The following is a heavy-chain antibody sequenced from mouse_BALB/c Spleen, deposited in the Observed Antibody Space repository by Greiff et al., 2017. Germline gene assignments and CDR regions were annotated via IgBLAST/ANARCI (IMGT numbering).Heavy chain of an antibody. D-gene: IGHD2-14*01. CDR3: ASHYRSNYYAMDY. CDR1: GYTFTSYT. V-gene: IGHV1-4*02. CDR2: INPSSGYT. J-gene: IGHJ4*01. Sequence: QVQLKESAAELARPGASVKMSCKASGYTFTSYTMHWVKQRPGQGLEWIGYINPSSGYTEYNQKFKDKTTLTADKSSSTAYMQLSSLTSEDSAVYYCASHYRSNYYAMDYWGQGTSVTVSS.